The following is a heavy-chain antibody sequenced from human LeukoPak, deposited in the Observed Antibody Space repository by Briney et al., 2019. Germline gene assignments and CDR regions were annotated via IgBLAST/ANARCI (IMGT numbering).Heavy chain of an antibody. CDR2: MNPISGNT. J-gene: IGHJ4*02. Sequence: ASVTVSCKASGYTFTSYDINWVRQATGQGLEWMGWMNPISGNTGYAQKFQGRVTMTRDTSISTACMELSSLRSEDTAVYYCAKVAYCGSGFCFYYLDSWGQGTLVTVSS. CDR1: GYTFTSYD. CDR3: AKVAYCGSGFCFYYLDS. V-gene: IGHV1-8*02. D-gene: IGHD2-15*01.